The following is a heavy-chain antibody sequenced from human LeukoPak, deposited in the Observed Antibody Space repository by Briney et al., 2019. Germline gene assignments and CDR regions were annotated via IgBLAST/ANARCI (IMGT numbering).Heavy chain of an antibody. V-gene: IGHV1-8*01. J-gene: IGHJ4*02. CDR3: ARGKKWDYSIDY. Sequence: ASVKVSCKASGYTFTSYDINWVRQATGQGLEWMGWMNPNSGNTGYAQKFLGRVTMTRNTSISTAYMELSSLRSEDTAVYYCARGKKWDYSIDYWGQGTLVTVSS. D-gene: IGHD1-7*01. CDR2: MNPNSGNT. CDR1: GYTFTSYD.